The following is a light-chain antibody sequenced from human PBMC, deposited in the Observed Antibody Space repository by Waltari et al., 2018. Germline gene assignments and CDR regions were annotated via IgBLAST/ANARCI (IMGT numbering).Light chain of an antibody. CDR2: LGS. Sequence: DIVMTQSPLSLPVTPGEQASISCRSSQSLLHNNGYNYLNWYLQKPGQSPQLLIYLGSHRASGVPDRFSGSGSGTDFTLNISRVEAEDVGVYYCMQALQTPFAFGPGTKVDIK. CDR1: QSLLHNNGYNY. V-gene: IGKV2-28*01. J-gene: IGKJ3*01. CDR3: MQALQTPFA.